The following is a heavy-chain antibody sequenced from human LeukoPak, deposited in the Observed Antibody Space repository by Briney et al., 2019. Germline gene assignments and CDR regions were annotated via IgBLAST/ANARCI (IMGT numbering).Heavy chain of an antibody. CDR2: IYPGDSDT. CDR3: ARSVGYHDSSGYPFDY. D-gene: IGHD3-22*01. CDR1: GYSFTSYW. V-gene: IGHV5-51*01. J-gene: IGHJ4*02. Sequence: GESLKISCKGSGYSFTSYWIGWVRQMPGKGLEWMGIIYPGDSDTRYSPSFHGQVTISADKSISTAYLQWSSLKASDIAMYYCARSVGYHDSSGYPFDYWGQGTLVTVSS.